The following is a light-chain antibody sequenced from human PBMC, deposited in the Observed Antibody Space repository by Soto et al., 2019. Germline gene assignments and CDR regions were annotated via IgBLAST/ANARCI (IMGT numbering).Light chain of an antibody. CDR2: AAF. CDR1: QSISNY. J-gene: IGKJ1*01. V-gene: IGKV1-39*01. Sequence: DIQMTQSPSSLSASVGDSVTIACRTSQSISNYLNWYQRKPGKAPKLLIYAAFSLQSGVPSRFSGSGSGTEFTLTISSLQAEDFATYYCQQSYSTPRTFGQGTKVEIK. CDR3: QQSYSTPRT.